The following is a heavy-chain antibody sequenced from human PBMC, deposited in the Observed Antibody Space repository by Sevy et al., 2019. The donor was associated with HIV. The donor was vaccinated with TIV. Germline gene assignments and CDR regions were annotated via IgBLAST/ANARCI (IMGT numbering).Heavy chain of an antibody. V-gene: IGHV3-7*01. Sequence: GGSLRLSCAASGFTFSSYWMSWVRQAPGKGLEWVANIKQDGSEKYYVDSVKGRFTISRDNAKNSLNLQMNSLRAEDTAVYYCARDAGGSSWYANYYFDYWGQGTLVTVSS. CDR2: IKQDGSEK. J-gene: IGHJ4*02. D-gene: IGHD6-13*01. CDR1: GFTFSSYW. CDR3: ARDAGGSSWYANYYFDY.